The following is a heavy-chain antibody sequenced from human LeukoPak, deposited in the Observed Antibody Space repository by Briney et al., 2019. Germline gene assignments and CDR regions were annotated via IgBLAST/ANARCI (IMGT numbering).Heavy chain of an antibody. D-gene: IGHD3-10*01. CDR2: ISGSGGST. CDR3: AKDIITMVH. Sequence: GGSLRLSCAASGFTFSSYSMNWVRQAPGKGLEWVSAISGSGGSTYYADSVKGRFTISRDNAKNSLYLQMNSLRAEDTALYYCAKDIITMVHWGQGTLVTVSS. V-gene: IGHV3-23*01. CDR1: GFTFSSYS. J-gene: IGHJ4*02.